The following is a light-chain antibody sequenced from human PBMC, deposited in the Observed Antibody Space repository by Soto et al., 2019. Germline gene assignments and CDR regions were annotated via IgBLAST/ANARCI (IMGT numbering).Light chain of an antibody. CDR1: QRISNS. J-gene: IGKJ2*01. V-gene: IGKV1-39*01. CDR3: QQRYISPQMYP. Sequence: DIQMTQSPSSLSASVGDRVTITCRASQRISNSLNWYQQKPGQAPDLLIYAASNLQTGVPSRFSGRGSGTDFTLTISRLQPEDFATYYCQQRYISPQMYPFGQGTKLEIK. CDR2: AAS.